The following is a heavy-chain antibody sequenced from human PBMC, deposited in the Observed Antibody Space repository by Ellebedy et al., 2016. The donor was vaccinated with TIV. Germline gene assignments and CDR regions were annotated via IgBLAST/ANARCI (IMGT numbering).Heavy chain of an antibody. V-gene: IGHV3-30-3*01. D-gene: IGHD4-17*01. CDR2: ISYDGSNK. Sequence: PGGSLRLSCAGSGFTFSSYAMHWVRQAPGKGLEWVAVISYDGSNKYYADSVKGRFTISRDNSKNTLYLQMNSLRAEDTAVYYCARDHSRRDYVVNWYFDLWGRGTLVTVSS. J-gene: IGHJ2*01. CDR1: GFTFSSYA. CDR3: ARDHSRRDYVVNWYFDL.